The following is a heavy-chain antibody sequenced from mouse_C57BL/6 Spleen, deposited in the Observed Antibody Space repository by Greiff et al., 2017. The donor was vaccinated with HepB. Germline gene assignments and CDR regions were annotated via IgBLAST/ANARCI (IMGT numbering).Heavy chain of an antibody. D-gene: IGHD1-1*01. J-gene: IGHJ1*03. Sequence: EVMLVESGGGLVKPGGSLKLSCAASGFTFSSYAMSWVRQTPEKRLEWVATISDGGSYTYYPDNVKGRFTISRDNAKNNLYLQMSHLKSEDTAMYYCARVLHYYGSSYGYFDVWGTGTTVTVSS. CDR3: ARVLHYYGSSYGYFDV. CDR2: ISDGGSYT. CDR1: GFTFSSYA. V-gene: IGHV5-4*03.